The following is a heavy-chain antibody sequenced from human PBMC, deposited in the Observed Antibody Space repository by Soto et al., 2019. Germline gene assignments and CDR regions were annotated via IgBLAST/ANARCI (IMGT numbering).Heavy chain of an antibody. D-gene: IGHD2-15*01. J-gene: IGHJ4*02. V-gene: IGHV3-23*01. CDR3: AKRGGYCSGGRCQPLYYFDY. Sequence: GGSLRLSCAASAFTFSNYALSWVRQAPGKGLEWVSTSGSTGGMYYADSVKGRFTISRDNSKNTLYLQMNSLRAEDTAVYYCAKRGGYCSGGRCQPLYYFDYWGQGTLVTVSS. CDR1: AFTFSNYA. CDR2: SGSTGGM.